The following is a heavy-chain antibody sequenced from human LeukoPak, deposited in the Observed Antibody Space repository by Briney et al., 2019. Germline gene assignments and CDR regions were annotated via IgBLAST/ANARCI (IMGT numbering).Heavy chain of an antibody. V-gene: IGHV5-51*01. CDR1: GYTFTSYW. CDR3: ARLIVGSLSTGSFDP. J-gene: IGHJ5*02. CDR2: IYPGDSDT. D-gene: IGHD1-26*01. Sequence: KVSCKASGYTFTSYWIGWVRQMPGKGLQWMGIIYPGDSDTTYSPSFQGQVTISADKSISTAYLQWSSLKASDTAIYYCARLIVGSLSTGSFDPWGQGTLVTVSS.